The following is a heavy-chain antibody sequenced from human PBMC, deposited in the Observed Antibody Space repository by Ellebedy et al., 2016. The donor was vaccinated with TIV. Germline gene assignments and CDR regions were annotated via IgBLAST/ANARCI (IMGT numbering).Heavy chain of an antibody. CDR3: ARRGDWWYFDV. Sequence: MPSETLSLTCTVSGDSISTSYHYWGWIRQSPGKGLEWIGNIHYTRSAPYKHPSLKSRSTMSVDTSRNQFALRLNSVPAADTAVYYCARRGDWWYFDVWGRGTLVTVSS. D-gene: IGHD2-21*01. CDR1: GDSISTSYHY. J-gene: IGHJ2*01. V-gene: IGHV4-39*01. CDR2: IHYTRSAP.